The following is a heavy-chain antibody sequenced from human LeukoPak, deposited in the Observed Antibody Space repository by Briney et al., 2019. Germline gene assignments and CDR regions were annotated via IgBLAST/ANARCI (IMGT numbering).Heavy chain of an antibody. D-gene: IGHD1-26*01. CDR1: GFTFSDYY. CDR3: ASSTYSGSHWDAFDI. CDR2: ISSSTSTI. Sequence: GGSLRLSCAASGFTFSDYYMSWIRQAPGKGLEWVSYISSSTSTIYYADSVKGRFTISRDNAKNSLYLQMNSLRAEDTAVYYCASSTYSGSHWDAFDIWGQGTMVTVSS. V-gene: IGHV3-11*04. J-gene: IGHJ3*02.